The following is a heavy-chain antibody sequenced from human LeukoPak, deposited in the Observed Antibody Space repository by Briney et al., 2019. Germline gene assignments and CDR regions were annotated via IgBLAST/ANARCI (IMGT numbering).Heavy chain of an antibody. CDR3: ARYCSSTSCYPVMDV. CDR2: ISAYNGNT. D-gene: IGHD2-2*01. J-gene: IGHJ6*03. CDR1: GYTFTSYG. V-gene: IGHV1-18*01. Sequence: ASVNVSCKASGYTFTSYGISWVRQAPGQGLEWMGWISAYNGNTNYAQKLQGRVTMTTDTSTSTAYMELRSLRSDDTAVYYCARYCSSTSCYPVMDVWGKGTTVTVSS.